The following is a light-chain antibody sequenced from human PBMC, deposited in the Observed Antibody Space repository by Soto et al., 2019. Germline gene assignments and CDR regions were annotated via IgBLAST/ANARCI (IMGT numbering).Light chain of an antibody. J-gene: IGKJ5*01. Sequence: EIVVTQSPATLSVSPLERAALSVRASQSVSSNLAWYQQNPGQAPRLLLYGASPRATGIPVRFSGSGFGTEFTLTISSLQSEDFAVYSCLQYKNRPLFGQGTRLDIK. CDR3: LQYKNRPL. V-gene: IGKV3-15*01. CDR2: GAS. CDR1: QSVSSN.